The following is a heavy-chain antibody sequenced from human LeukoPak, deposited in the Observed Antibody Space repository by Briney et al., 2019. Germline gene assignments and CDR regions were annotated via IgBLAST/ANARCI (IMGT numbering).Heavy chain of an antibody. J-gene: IGHJ4*02. D-gene: IGHD5-18*01. CDR3: ARGEGVDTAKFFDY. V-gene: IGHV3-7*01. CDR2: IKQDGSEK. CDR1: GFSFSNYW. Sequence: GGSLRLSCAASGFSFSNYWMSWVRQAPGKGLEWVANIKQDGSEKFYVGSVRGRFIISRDNAKNSLYLQMNSLRAEDTAVYYCARGEGVDTAKFFDYWGQGTLVTVSS.